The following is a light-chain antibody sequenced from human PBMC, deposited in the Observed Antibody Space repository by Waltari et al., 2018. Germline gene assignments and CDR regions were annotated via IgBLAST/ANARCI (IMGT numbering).Light chain of an antibody. V-gene: IGKV1-5*03. Sequence: DIHMTQSPSTLSASVGDRVTITCRASQSISSWLAWYQQKPGKAPKLLIYKASSLESGVPSRFSGSGSGTEFTLTISSLQPDDFATYYCQQHSAFGQGTKVEIK. J-gene: IGKJ1*01. CDR3: QQHSA. CDR2: KAS. CDR1: QSISSW.